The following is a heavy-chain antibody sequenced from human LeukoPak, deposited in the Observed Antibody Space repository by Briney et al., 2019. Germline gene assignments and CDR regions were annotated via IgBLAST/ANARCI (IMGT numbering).Heavy chain of an antibody. V-gene: IGHV3-7*01. Sequence: PGGSLRLSCAASGFTFSSYGMHWVRQAPGKGLEWVANIKQDGSEKYYVDSVKGRFTISRDNAKNSLYLQMNSLRAEDTAVYYCASHLAPSSSWYRGWFDPWGQGTLVTVSS. CDR1: GFTFSSYG. D-gene: IGHD6-13*01. CDR3: ASHLAPSSSWYRGWFDP. J-gene: IGHJ5*02. CDR2: IKQDGSEK.